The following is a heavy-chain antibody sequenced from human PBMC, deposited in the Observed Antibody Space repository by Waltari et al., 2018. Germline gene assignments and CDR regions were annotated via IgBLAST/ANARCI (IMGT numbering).Heavy chain of an antibody. D-gene: IGHD3-16*01. CDR1: GFTFSSYE. J-gene: IGHJ5*02. CDR2: ISSSGSTI. V-gene: IGHV3-48*03. Sequence: EVQLVESGGGLVQPGGYLRLSCAASGFTFSSYEMNWVRQAPGKGLEWVSYISSSGSTIYYADSVKGRFTISRDNAKNSLYLQMNSLRAEDTAVYYCARLTGKGENWFDPWGQGTLVTVSS. CDR3: ARLTGKGENWFDP.